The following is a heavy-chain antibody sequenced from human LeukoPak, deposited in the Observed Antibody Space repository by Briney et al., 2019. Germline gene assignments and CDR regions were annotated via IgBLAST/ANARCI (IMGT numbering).Heavy chain of an antibody. CDR1: GYSISSGYY. J-gene: IGHJ4*02. CDR3: AGRGFWSGYSDY. CDR2: IYHSGST. D-gene: IGHD3-3*01. V-gene: IGHV4-38-2*01. Sequence: SETLSLTCAVSGYSISSGYYWGWIRQPPGKGLEWIGSIYHSGSTYYNPSIKSRVTISVDTSKNQFSLKLSSVTAADTAVYYCAGRGFWSGYSDYWGQGNLVTVSS.